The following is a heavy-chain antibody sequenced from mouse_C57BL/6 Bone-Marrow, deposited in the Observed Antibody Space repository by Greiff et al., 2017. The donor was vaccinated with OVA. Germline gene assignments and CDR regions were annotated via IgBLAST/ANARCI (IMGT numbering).Heavy chain of an antibody. Sequence: QVQLQQSGPGLVQPSQSLSITCTVSGFSLTSYGVHWVRQSPGKGLEWLGVIWSGGSTDYNAAFISRLSISKDNSKSQVFFKMNSLQADDTAIYYCARIGEGYYFDYWGQGTTLTVSS. J-gene: IGHJ2*01. CDR2: IWSGGST. V-gene: IGHV2-2*01. CDR3: ARIGEGYYFDY. CDR1: GFSLTSYG. D-gene: IGHD3-3*01.